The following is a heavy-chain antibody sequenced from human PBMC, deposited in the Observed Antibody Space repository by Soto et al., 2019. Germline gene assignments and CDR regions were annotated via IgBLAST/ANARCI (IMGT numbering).Heavy chain of an antibody. CDR2: IYSSGRT. V-gene: IGHV4-59*03. CDR3: ATTTLSPIVEATACGY. Sequence: SETLSLTCTLSGCSISSYYWSWIRQPPGKVLEWIGYIYSSGRTNYNSSLKSRVTISVDTSKTQFSLKLSSVTAADTAVYSCATTTLSPIVEATACGYWSQGTLATVSP. D-gene: IGHD1-26*01. J-gene: IGHJ4*02. CDR1: GCSISSYY.